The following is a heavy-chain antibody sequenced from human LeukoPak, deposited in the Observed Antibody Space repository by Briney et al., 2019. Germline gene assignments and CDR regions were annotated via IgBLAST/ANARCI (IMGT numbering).Heavy chain of an antibody. CDR1: GFSFSTYA. CDR2: ISGGGGST. D-gene: IGHD3-10*01. CDR3: AKVTYGSGTYGAFDS. J-gene: IGHJ4*02. V-gene: IGHV3-23*01. Sequence: GGSLRLSCTASGFSFSTYAMNWVRQAPGKGLEWVSTISGGGGSTFYADSVKGRFTISRDNSKNTLYLQMNSLRAEDTAVYYCAKVTYGSGTYGAFDSWGQGTLVTVSS.